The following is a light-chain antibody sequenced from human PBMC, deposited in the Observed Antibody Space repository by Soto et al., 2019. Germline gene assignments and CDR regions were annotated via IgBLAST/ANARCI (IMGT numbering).Light chain of an antibody. Sequence: QSVLTQPRSVSGSPGQSVTISFTGTSSDVGGYNYVSWYQQHPGKAPKLMIYDVSKRPSGVPDRFSGSKSGNTASLTISGLQAEDEADYYCCSYAGSYTSYVFGTGTKV. CDR2: DVS. J-gene: IGLJ1*01. V-gene: IGLV2-11*01. CDR3: CSYAGSYTSYV. CDR1: SSDVGGYNY.